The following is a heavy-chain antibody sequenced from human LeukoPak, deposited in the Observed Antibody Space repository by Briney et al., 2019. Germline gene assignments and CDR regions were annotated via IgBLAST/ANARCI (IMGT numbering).Heavy chain of an antibody. CDR3: AKDLYSNNQFDY. CDR1: GFTFSSYG. Sequence: PGGSLRLSCAASGFTFSSYGMHWVRQAPGKGLEWVAFIRYDGSNKYYADSVKGRFTISRDNSKHTLYLQMNSLRAEDTAVYYCAKDLYSNNQFDYWGQGTLVTVSS. D-gene: IGHD4-11*01. V-gene: IGHV3-30*02. J-gene: IGHJ4*02. CDR2: IRYDGSNK.